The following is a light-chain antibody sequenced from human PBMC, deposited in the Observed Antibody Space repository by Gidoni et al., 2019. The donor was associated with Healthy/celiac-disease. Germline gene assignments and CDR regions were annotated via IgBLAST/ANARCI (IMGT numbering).Light chain of an antibody. CDR2: EDN. J-gene: IGLJ2*01. Sequence: NFMLTQPHSVSESQGKTVTISCTGSSGSIASNYVQWYQQRPGSAPTTVIYEDNQRPSGVPDRFSGSIDSSSNSASLTISGLKTEDEADYYCQSYDSSNPFGGGTKLTVL. CDR3: QSYDSSNP. V-gene: IGLV6-57*02. CDR1: SGSIASNY.